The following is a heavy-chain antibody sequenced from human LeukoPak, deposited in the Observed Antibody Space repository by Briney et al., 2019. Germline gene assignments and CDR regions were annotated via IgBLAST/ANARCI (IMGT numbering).Heavy chain of an antibody. CDR3: ARGPYDFWSGGYFDY. D-gene: IGHD3-3*01. CDR1: GYTFTGYY. V-gene: IGHV1-2*02. J-gene: IGHJ4*02. Sequence: ASVKVSCKASGYTFTGYYMDWVRQAPGQGLEWMGWINPNSGGTNYAQKFQGRVTMTRDTSISTAYMELSRLRSDDTAVYYCARGPYDFWSGGYFDYWGQGTLVTVSS. CDR2: INPNSGGT.